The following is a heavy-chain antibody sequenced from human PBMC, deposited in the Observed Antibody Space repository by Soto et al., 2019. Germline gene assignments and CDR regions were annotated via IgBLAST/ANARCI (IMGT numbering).Heavy chain of an antibody. CDR2: ISGSGGST. D-gene: IGHD3-16*01. CDR3: AKDSIMITFGGVFDY. V-gene: IGHV3-23*01. Sequence: EVQLLESGGGLVQPGGSLRLSCAASGFTFSSYAMSWVRQAPGKGLEWVSAISGSGGSTYYADSVKGRFTISRDNSKNTLYPQMNSLRAEDTAVYYCAKDSIMITFGGVFDYWGQGTLVTVSS. CDR1: GFTFSSYA. J-gene: IGHJ4*02.